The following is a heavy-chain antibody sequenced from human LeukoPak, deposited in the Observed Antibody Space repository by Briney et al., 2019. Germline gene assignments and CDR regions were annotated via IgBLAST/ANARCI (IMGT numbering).Heavy chain of an antibody. CDR3: ATSGYSYGIFDWDY. CDR2: FDPEDGET. J-gene: IGHJ4*02. Sequence: ASVKVSCKVSGYTLTELSMHRVRQAPGKGLEWMGGFDPEDGETIYAQKFQGRVTMTEDTSTDTAYMELSSLRSEDTAVYYCATSGYSYGIFDWDYWGQGTLVTVSS. CDR1: GYTLTELS. D-gene: IGHD5-18*01. V-gene: IGHV1-24*01.